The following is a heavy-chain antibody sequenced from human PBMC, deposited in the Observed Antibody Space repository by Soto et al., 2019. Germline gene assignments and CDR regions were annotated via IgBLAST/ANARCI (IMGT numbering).Heavy chain of an antibody. CDR2: IYYSGST. D-gene: IGHD3-10*01. V-gene: IGHV4-31*03. Sequence: SETLSLTCTVSGGSISSGGYYWSWIRQHPGKGLEWIGYIYYSGSTYYNPSLKSRVTISVDTSKNQFSLNLSSVTAADTAVYYCARAPMAQSSYGMDVWGQGTTVTVSS. CDR1: GGSISSGGYY. CDR3: ARAPMAQSSYGMDV. J-gene: IGHJ6*02.